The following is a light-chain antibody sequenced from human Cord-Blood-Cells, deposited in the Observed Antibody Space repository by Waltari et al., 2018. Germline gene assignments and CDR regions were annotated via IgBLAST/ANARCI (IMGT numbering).Light chain of an antibody. CDR3: SSYAGSNNFV. Sequence: QSALTQPPSASGSPGQSVTISCTGTSSDVGGYNYVSWYQQHPGKAPKLMIYEVSKRPSGVPARFSGSKSGSTASLTVSGLQAEDEADYYCSSYAGSNNFVFGTGTKVTVL. CDR1: SSDVGGYNY. V-gene: IGLV2-8*01. CDR2: EVS. J-gene: IGLJ1*01.